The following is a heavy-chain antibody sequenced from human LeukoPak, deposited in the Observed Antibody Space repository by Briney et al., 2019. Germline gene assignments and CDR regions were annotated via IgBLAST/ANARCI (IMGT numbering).Heavy chain of an antibody. CDR3: VKGPQRGRGYSYGLYYFDY. J-gene: IGHJ4*02. CDR1: GFKFDYYA. D-gene: IGHD5-18*01. Sequence: GGSLRLSCAASGFKFDYYAMHWVRQAPGKGLEWVSGISWDSGSIGQAESVEGRFTISRDNAKNSLYLEMNSLTAEDTALYYCVKGPQRGRGYSYGLYYFDYWGQGTLVTVSS. V-gene: IGHV3-9*01. CDR2: ISWDSGSI.